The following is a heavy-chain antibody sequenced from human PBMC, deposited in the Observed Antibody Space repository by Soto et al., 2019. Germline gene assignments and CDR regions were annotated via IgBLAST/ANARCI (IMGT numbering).Heavy chain of an antibody. V-gene: IGHV2-5*02. J-gene: IGHJ4*02. CDR1: GFSLSTSGVS. CDR2: IYWDGNK. Sequence: QITLKESGPTLVKPTQTLTLTCTFSGFSLSTSGVSVAWIRQPPGKALEWLALIYWDGNKRYSPSLESRLTITKDTSKNQVVLTMTYMDPVDTATYYCAHRHGSSASYYFDYWGPGTLVTVSS. D-gene: IGHD3-10*01. CDR3: AHRHGSSASYYFDY.